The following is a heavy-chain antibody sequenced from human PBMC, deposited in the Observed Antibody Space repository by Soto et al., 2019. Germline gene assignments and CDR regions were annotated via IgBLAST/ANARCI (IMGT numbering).Heavy chain of an antibody. D-gene: IGHD3-3*01. Sequence: GASVKVSCKASGYTFTSYGISWVRQAPGQGLEWMGWISAYNGNTNYAQKLQGRVTMTTDTSTSTAYMELRSLRSDDTAVYYCAREGATIFGVVIPFDPWGQGTLVTVSS. J-gene: IGHJ5*02. CDR3: AREGATIFGVVIPFDP. CDR2: ISAYNGNT. CDR1: GYTFTSYG. V-gene: IGHV1-18*01.